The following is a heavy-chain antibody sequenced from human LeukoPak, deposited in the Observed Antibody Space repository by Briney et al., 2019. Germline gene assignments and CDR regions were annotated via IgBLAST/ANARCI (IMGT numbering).Heavy chain of an antibody. D-gene: IGHD3-22*01. V-gene: IGHV3-74*01. CDR2: INTEGSST. J-gene: IGHJ4*02. Sequence: GGSLRLSCAGSGFSFSSYGMHWVRQAPGKGLMWVSRINTEGSSTSYADSVKGRFTISRDNAKNTLYLQMNSLRAEDTAVYYCARDYYDSSGFDFDYWGQGTLVTVSS. CDR3: ARDYYDSSGFDFDY. CDR1: GFSFSSYG.